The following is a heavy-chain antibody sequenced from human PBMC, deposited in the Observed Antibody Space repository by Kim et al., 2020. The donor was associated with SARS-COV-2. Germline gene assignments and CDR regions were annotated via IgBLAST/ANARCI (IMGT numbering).Heavy chain of an antibody. D-gene: IGHD2-15*01. Sequence: SETLSLTCAVYGGSFSGYYWSWIRQPPGKGLEWIGEINHSGSTNYNPSLKSRVTISVDTSKNQFSLKLSSVTAADTAVYYCARGPCGGGSCYSGPIVDYWGQGTLVTVSS. J-gene: IGHJ4*02. CDR3: ARGPCGGGSCYSGPIVDY. CDR2: INHSGST. V-gene: IGHV4-34*01. CDR1: GGSFSGYY.